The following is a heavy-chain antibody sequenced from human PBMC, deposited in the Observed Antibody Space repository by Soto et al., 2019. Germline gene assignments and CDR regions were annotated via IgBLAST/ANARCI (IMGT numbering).Heavy chain of an antibody. CDR3: ASSRKSLDYGDYAVYYYYGMDV. Sequence: EASVKVSCKASGYTFTSYDINWVRQATGQGLEWMGWMNPNSGNTGYAQKFQGRVTMTRNTSISTAYMELSSLRSEDTAVYYCASSRKSLDYGDYAVYYYYGMDVWGQGTTVTVSS. J-gene: IGHJ6*02. CDR2: MNPNSGNT. V-gene: IGHV1-8*01. CDR1: GYTFTSYD. D-gene: IGHD4-17*01.